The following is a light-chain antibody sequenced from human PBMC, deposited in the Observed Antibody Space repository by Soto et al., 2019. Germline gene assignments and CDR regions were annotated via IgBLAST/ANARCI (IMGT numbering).Light chain of an antibody. J-gene: IGKJ1*01. CDR3: QQHNNWPPWT. V-gene: IGKV3-15*01. CDR1: QSVSSN. CDR2: GAT. Sequence: EIVMTQSPATLSVSPGERATLSCRASQSVSSNLAWYQQKPGQAPRLLMYGATTRATRIPDRFSGSGSGTEFTLTISSMQSEDFAVYYCQQHNNWPPWTFGQGTKVEIK.